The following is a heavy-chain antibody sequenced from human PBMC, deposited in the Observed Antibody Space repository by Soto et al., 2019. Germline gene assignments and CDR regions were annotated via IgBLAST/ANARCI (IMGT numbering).Heavy chain of an antibody. D-gene: IGHD3-16*01. CDR1: GYTFTSYY. J-gene: IGHJ6*02. Sequence: ASVKVSCKSSGYTFTSYYMHCVRQAPGQGLEWMGIINPSGSTSYAQKFQGRVTLTTDTSTSTAYMELTSLRSNDTAIYYCAMVDVYVTPSPQDVWGQGTTVTVSS. CDR2: INPSGST. V-gene: IGHV1-46*01. CDR3: AMVDVYVTPSPQDV.